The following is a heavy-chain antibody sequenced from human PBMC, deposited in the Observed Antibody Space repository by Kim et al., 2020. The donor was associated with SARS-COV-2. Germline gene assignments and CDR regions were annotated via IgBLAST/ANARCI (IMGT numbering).Heavy chain of an antibody. D-gene: IGHD3-16*02. CDR2: MYTSGST. CDR3: ARVIVGGRGVNRFEP. CDR1: GGSISSNDYF. Sequence: SETLSLTCSVSGGSISSNDYFWIWIRQHPGKGLEWIAFMYTSGSTYYNPSLKSRLTASVDRSRNQLSLKLKSVTAADTAVYYCARVIVGGRGVNRFEPWG. V-gene: IGHV4-30-4*01. J-gene: IGHJ5*02.